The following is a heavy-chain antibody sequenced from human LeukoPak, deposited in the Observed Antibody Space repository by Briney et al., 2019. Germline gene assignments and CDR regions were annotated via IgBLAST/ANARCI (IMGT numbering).Heavy chain of an antibody. D-gene: IGHD2-2*01. Sequence: GASVKVSCKASGGTFSSYAISWVRQAPGQGLEWMGGIIPIFGTANYAQKFQGRVTITADESTSTAYMELSSLRSEDTAVYYCARSKLVVPAAILDYWGQGTLVTVSS. CDR1: GGTFSSYA. CDR2: IIPIFGTA. J-gene: IGHJ4*02. V-gene: IGHV1-69*13. CDR3: ARSKLVVPAAILDY.